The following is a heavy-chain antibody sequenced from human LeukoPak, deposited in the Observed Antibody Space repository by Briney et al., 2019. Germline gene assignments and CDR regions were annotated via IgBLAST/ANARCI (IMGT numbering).Heavy chain of an antibody. J-gene: IGHJ4*02. Sequence: GGSLRLSCAASGFTFSSYSMNWVRQAPGKGLEWVSYISSSSSTIYYADSVKGRFTISRDNSKNTLYLQMNSLRAEDTAVYYCAKGAYYGYDYWGQGTLVTVSS. CDR1: GFTFSSYS. D-gene: IGHD3-10*01. CDR2: ISSSSSTI. CDR3: AKGAYYGYDY. V-gene: IGHV3-48*01.